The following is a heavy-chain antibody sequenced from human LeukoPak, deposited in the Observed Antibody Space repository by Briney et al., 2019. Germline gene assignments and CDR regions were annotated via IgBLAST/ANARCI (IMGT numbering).Heavy chain of an antibody. CDR3: ASAYYYGSGSTGWFDP. V-gene: IGHV4-59*12. J-gene: IGHJ5*02. CDR1: GGSISSYY. CDR2: IYYSGST. Sequence: SETLSLTCTVSGGSISSYYWSWIRQPPGKGLEWIGYIYYSGSTNYNPSLKSRVTISVDTSKNQFSLQLNSVTPEDTAVYYCASAYYYGSGSTGWFDPWGQGTLVTVSS. D-gene: IGHD3-10*01.